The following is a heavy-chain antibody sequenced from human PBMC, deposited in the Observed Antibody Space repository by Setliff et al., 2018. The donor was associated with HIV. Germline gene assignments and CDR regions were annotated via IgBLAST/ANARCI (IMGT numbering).Heavy chain of an antibody. D-gene: IGHD5-18*01. Sequence: GGSLRLSCAASGFTFDDYAMHWVRQTPGKGLEWVSLISWDGGSTYYADSVKGRFTISRDNSKKSLYLQMNSLRAEDTALYYCAKDMGYSYGYGMDVWGQGPTVTV. J-gene: IGHJ6*02. CDR3: AKDMGYSYGYGMDV. V-gene: IGHV3-43D*03. CDR2: ISWDGGST. CDR1: GFTFDDYA.